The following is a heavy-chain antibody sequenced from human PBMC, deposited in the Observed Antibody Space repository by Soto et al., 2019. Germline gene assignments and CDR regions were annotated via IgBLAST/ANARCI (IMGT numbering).Heavy chain of an antibody. CDR3: ARSGAYCTSITCLFDSF. Sequence: QAQLVQSGGEVKKPGASVKVSCRASGYTFTSYGYAWVRQAPGQGLEWMGWINAYNGDTNYAQKFQDRVTLTTDTSTTTAHMELRNLGSDDTAVYYCARSGAYCTSITCLFDSFWGLGTLVTVSS. CDR1: GYTFTSYG. J-gene: IGHJ4*02. V-gene: IGHV1-18*01. D-gene: IGHD2-8*01. CDR2: INAYNGDT.